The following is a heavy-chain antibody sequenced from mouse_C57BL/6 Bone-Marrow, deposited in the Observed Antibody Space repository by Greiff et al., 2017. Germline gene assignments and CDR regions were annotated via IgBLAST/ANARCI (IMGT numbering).Heavy chain of an antibody. V-gene: IGHV1-15*01. J-gene: IGHJ2*01. D-gene: IGHD2-3*01. CDR2: IDPETGGT. CDR1: GYTFTDYE. Sequence: QVQLQQSGAELVRPGASVTLSCKASGYTFTDYEMHWVKQTPVHGLEWIGAIDPETGGTTYNQKFKGKAILTADKSSSTAYMELRSLTSEDSAVYYCTRSMHYLDYWGQGTTLPVSS. CDR3: TRSMHYLDY.